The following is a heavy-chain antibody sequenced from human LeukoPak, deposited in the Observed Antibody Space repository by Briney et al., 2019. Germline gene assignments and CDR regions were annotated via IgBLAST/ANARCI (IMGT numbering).Heavy chain of an antibody. D-gene: IGHD4-17*01. J-gene: IGHJ5*02. V-gene: IGHV1-24*01. CDR2: FNPEDGET. CDR1: GYIFTELS. Sequence: ASVKVSCKVSGYIFTELSMHWVRQAPGQGLEWMGGFNPEDGETFYAQKFQGRVNMTEDTSTDTAYMELSSLSYDDTAVYYCATDGAGDYLTPWGQGTLVTVSS. CDR3: ATDGAGDYLTP.